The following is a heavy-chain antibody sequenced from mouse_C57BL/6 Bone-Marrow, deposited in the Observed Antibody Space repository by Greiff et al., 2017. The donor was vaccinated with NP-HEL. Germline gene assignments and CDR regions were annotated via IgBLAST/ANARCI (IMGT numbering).Heavy chain of an antibody. CDR3: ARMWYEYAGPWCAY. Sequence: QVTLKVSGPGILQPSQTLSLTCSFSGFSLSTFGMGVGWIRQPSGKGLEWLAHIWWDDDKYYNPALKSRLTISKVTSKNQVFLKIANVDTADTATYYSARMWYEYAGPWCAYWGQKTLGTVSA. V-gene: IGHV8-8*01. CDR2: IWWDDDK. J-gene: IGHJ3*01. D-gene: IGHD2-4*01. CDR1: GFSLSTFGMG.